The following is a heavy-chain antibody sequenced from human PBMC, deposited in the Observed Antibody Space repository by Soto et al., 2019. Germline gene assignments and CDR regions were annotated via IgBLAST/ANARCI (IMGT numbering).Heavy chain of an antibody. CDR2: INHSGST. CDR1: GGSFSGYY. V-gene: IGHV4-34*01. CDR3: ATDRSNYFDY. Sequence: SETLSLTCAVYGGSFSGYYWSWIRQPPGKGLEWIGEINHSGSTNYNPSLKSRVTISVDTSKNQFSLKLSSVTAADTAVYYCATDRSNYFDYWGQGTLVTVSS. D-gene: IGHD4-4*01. J-gene: IGHJ4*02.